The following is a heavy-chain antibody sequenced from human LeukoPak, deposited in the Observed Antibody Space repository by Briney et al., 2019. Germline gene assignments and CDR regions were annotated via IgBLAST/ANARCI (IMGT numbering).Heavy chain of an antibody. J-gene: IGHJ6*03. CDR3: AREPMVRGVYPVLYMDV. Sequence: SETLSLTCTVSGGSIRSYYWSWIRQPPGKGLEWIGDIFYSEYTNYNPSLKSRVSISVDTSKNQFSLRLSSVTAADTAVYYCAREPMVRGVYPVLYMDVWGKGTTITVSS. D-gene: IGHD3-10*01. CDR1: GGSIRSYY. CDR2: IFYSEYT. V-gene: IGHV4-59*01.